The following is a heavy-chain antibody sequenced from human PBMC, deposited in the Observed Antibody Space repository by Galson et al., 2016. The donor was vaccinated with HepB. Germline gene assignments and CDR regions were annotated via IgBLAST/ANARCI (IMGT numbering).Heavy chain of an antibody. D-gene: IGHD6-19*01. V-gene: IGHV3-23*01. Sequence: FLRLSCAASGFTFRNYALSWVRRAPGKGLEWVSHIDATPPNTHYADAVRGRFPIYRDNSRDTLYLRMDRLTAEDSAIYYCTTWLSHHFDYWGKGTRVTVSS. CDR2: IDATPPNT. J-gene: IGHJ4*02. CDR1: GFTFRNYA. CDR3: TTWLSHHFDY.